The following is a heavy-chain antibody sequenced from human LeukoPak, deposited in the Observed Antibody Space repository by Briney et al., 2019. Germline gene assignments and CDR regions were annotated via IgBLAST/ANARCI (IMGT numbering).Heavy chain of an antibody. D-gene: IGHD2-15*01. CDR2: IIPIFGTA. J-gene: IGHJ4*02. CDR1: GGTFSSYA. V-gene: IGHV1-69*13. CDR3: ATNGDCSGGSCYLFDY. Sequence: SVKVSCTASGGTFSSYAISWVRQAPGQGLEWVGGIIPIFGTANYAQKFQGRVTITADESTSTAYMELSSLRSEDTAVYYCATNGDCSGGSCYLFDYWGQGTLVTVSS.